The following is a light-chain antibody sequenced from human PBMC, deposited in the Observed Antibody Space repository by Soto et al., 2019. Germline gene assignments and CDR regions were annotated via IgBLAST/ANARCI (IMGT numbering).Light chain of an antibody. CDR1: QSVSSY. CDR3: QQRSNWPT. J-gene: IGKJ4*01. V-gene: IGKV3-11*01. Sequence: EIVLTQSPAPLSLSPGERATLSCRASQSVSSYFAWYQQKPGQAPRLLIYDASNRATGIPARFSGSGSGTDFTLTIISLEPEDFAVYYCQQRSNWPTFGGGTKVEIK. CDR2: DAS.